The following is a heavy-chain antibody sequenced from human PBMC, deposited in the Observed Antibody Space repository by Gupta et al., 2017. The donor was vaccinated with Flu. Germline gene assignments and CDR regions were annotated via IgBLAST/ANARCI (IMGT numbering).Heavy chain of an antibody. Sequence: QVQLQESGPGLVKPSQTLSLTCTVSGGSISGSYYWNWIRQPAGKGLEWIGRVYFSGTTDYNPSLKSRVTISIDTSKNQFSLNLTSVTAADTAVYYCARRLVPEAMGGYFFYGMDVWGQGTTVTVSS. CDR2: VYFSGTT. J-gene: IGHJ6*02. CDR3: ARRLVPEAMGGYFFYGMDV. D-gene: IGHD2-2*01. V-gene: IGHV4-61*02. CDR1: GGSISGSYY.